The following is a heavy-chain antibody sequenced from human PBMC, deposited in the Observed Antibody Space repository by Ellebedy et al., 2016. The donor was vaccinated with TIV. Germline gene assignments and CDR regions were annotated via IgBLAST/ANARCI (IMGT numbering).Heavy chain of an antibody. D-gene: IGHD4-17*01. Sequence: GGSLRLSCAASGFNFRSYWMTWVRQAPGKGLEWVAKIRQEGDEIYYVESVKGRFTISRDNAKNSLFLQMTSLRVEDTAVYYCARRANYGDYAVQVNPWFDPWGQGTLVTVSS. J-gene: IGHJ5*02. CDR1: GFNFRSYW. V-gene: IGHV3-7*01. CDR3: ARRANYGDYAVQVNPWFDP. CDR2: IRQEGDEI.